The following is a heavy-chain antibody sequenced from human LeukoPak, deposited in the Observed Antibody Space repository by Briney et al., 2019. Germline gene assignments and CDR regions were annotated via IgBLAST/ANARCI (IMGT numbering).Heavy chain of an antibody. V-gene: IGHV3-53*01. CDR3: ARVRTYYDFWSGYRYYYYYMDV. Sequence: GGSLTLSCAASGFTGGGNFRSGVRQAPGKGLGGVAITYSAGSTYSSDSVKGRSTIPRDNSKNPLDLQMHSLRVADTAVYYCARVRTYYDFWSGYRYYYYYMDVWGKGTTVTVSS. CDR2: TYSAGST. D-gene: IGHD3-3*01. J-gene: IGHJ6*03. CDR1: GFTGGGNF.